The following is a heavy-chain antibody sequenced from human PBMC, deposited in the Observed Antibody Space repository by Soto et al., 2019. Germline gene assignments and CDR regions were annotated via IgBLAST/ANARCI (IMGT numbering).Heavy chain of an antibody. J-gene: IGHJ5*02. D-gene: IGHD3-22*01. Sequence: ASETLSLTCTVSGGSISSYYWSWLRQPPGKGLEWIGYIYYSGTTTYSPSLKGRVTISVDTSMNQISLKLSSVTAADTAFYYCARLGGYYQSLDTWGQGTLVTVSS. CDR3: ARLGGYYQSLDT. CDR2: IYYSGTT. CDR1: GGSISSYY. V-gene: IGHV4-59*08.